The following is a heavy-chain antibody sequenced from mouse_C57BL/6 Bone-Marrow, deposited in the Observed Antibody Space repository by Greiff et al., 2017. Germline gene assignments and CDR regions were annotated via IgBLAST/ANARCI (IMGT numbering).Heavy chain of an antibody. CDR2: IYPGSGST. CDR3: ARDYGSSGDYFDY. D-gene: IGHD1-1*01. CDR1: GYTFTSYW. V-gene: IGHV1-55*01. Sequence: QVQLQQPGAELVKPGASVKMSCKASGYTFTSYWITWVKQKPGQGLEWIGDIYPGSGSTNYNEKFKSKATLTVDTSSSTAYMQLSSLTSEDSAVYYCARDYGSSGDYFDYWGQGTTLTVSS. J-gene: IGHJ2*01.